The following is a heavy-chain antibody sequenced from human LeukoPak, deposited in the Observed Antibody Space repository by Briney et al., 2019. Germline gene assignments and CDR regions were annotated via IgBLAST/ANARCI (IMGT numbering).Heavy chain of an antibody. J-gene: IGHJ6*03. D-gene: IGHD6-6*01. CDR3: AKGGSSSGLMDV. CDR1: GFTFSSYG. CDR2: IRYDGSNK. Sequence: PGGSLRLSCAASGFTFSSYGMHWVRQAPGKGLEWVAFIRYDGSNKYYADSVKGRFTIFRDNSKNTLYLQMNSLRAEDTAVYSCAKGGSSSGLMDVWGKGTTVTVSS. V-gene: IGHV3-30*02.